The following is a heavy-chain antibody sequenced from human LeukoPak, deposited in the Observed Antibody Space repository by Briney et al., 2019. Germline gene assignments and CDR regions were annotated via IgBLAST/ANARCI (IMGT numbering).Heavy chain of an antibody. Sequence: GGSLRLSCAASGFTVSSKYMSWVRQTPGKGLQWVALIYSSGDAYTPDSVQGRFTISRDNSKNTLYLQMNSLRAEDTAVYYCAKDLGGGSGCYDLWGRGTLVTVSS. CDR1: GFTVSSKY. CDR3: AKDLGGGSGCYDL. D-gene: IGHD6-19*01. CDR2: IYSSGDA. J-gene: IGHJ2*01. V-gene: IGHV3-66*03.